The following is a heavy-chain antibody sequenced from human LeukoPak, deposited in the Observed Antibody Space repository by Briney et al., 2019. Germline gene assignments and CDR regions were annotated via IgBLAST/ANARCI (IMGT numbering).Heavy chain of an antibody. J-gene: IGHJ4*02. CDR1: GFTFSSYA. CDR3: ASAIGSIWYEFDY. D-gene: IGHD6-13*01. Sequence: PGGSLRLSCAASGFTFSSYAMHWVRQAPGKGLEWVAVISYDGSNKYYADSVKGRFTISRDNSKNTLYLQMNSLRADDTAVYYCASAIGSIWYEFDYWGQGTLVTVSS. V-gene: IGHV3-30-3*01. CDR2: ISYDGSNK.